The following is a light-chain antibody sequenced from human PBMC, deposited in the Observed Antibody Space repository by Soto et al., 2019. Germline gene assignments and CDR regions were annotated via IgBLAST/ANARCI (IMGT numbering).Light chain of an antibody. CDR2: EVN. J-gene: IGLJ1*01. CDR3: SSYSGTNAYV. Sequence: SVLTQPPSASGSPGQSVTVSCTGTSSDVGGYNSVSWYQQHPGKAPKLLIYEVNERPSGVPDRFSGSKSGNTASLTVSGLQAEDEADYYCSSYSGTNAYVFGTGTKVTVL. CDR1: SSDVGGYNS. V-gene: IGLV2-8*01.